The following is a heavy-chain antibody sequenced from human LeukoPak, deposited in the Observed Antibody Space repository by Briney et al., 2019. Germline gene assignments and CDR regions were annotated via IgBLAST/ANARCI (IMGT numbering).Heavy chain of an antibody. D-gene: IGHD1-26*01. Sequence: GSLRLSCAASGFTFSSYSMNWVRQAPGKGLEWVSFICSSSSTIYYADSVKGRFTISRDNAKNSLYLQMNSLRAEDTAVYYCARDRGGSYSAIDYWGQGTLVTVSS. J-gene: IGHJ4*02. CDR1: GFTFSSYS. V-gene: IGHV3-48*04. CDR2: ICSSSSTI. CDR3: ARDRGGSYSAIDY.